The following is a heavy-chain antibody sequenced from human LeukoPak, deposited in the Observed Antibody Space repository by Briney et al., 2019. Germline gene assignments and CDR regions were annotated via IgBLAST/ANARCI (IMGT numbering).Heavy chain of an antibody. CDR3: ARFRDYGDFLDY. Sequence: ASVKVSCKASGYTFTSYAMHWVRQAPGQRLEWMGWINAGNGNTKYSQKFQGRVTITRDKSASTAYTELSSLRSEDTAVYYCARFRDYGDFLDYWGQGTLVTVSS. V-gene: IGHV1-3*01. J-gene: IGHJ4*02. CDR1: GYTFTSYA. CDR2: INAGNGNT. D-gene: IGHD4-17*01.